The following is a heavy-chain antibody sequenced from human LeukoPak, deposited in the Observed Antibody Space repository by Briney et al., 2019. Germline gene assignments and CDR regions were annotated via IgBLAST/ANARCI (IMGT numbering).Heavy chain of an antibody. Sequence: GGSLRLSCAASGFTVSSNYMSWVRQAPGKGLEWVSVIYSGGSTYYADSVKGRFTISGDNSKNTLYLQMNSLRAEDTAVYYCAREDLDGSGSYNWFDPWGQGTLVTVSS. D-gene: IGHD3-10*01. J-gene: IGHJ5*02. CDR2: IYSGGST. CDR3: AREDLDGSGSYNWFDP. CDR1: GFTVSSNY. V-gene: IGHV3-53*01.